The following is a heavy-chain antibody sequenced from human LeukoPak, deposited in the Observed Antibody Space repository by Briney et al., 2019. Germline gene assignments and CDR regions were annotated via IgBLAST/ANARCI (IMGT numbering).Heavy chain of an antibody. Sequence: GGSLRLSCAASGFTFSSYEMNWVRQAPGKGLEWVSYISSSGSTIYYADSVKGRFTISRDNAKNSLYLQMNSLRAEDTAVYYCARVYGSGSYYSPIYFDYWGQGTLVTVSS. CDR1: GFTFSSYE. D-gene: IGHD3-10*01. CDR2: ISSSGSTI. CDR3: ARVYGSGSYYSPIYFDY. V-gene: IGHV3-48*03. J-gene: IGHJ4*02.